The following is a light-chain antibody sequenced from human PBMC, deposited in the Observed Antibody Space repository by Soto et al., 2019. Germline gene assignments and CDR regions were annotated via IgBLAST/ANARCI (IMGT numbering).Light chain of an antibody. Sequence: EIVMTQSPATLSVSPGEKATRCWRASHRVSSYLAWYQQKSGQAPRLLIYDASNRATGIPASFCGSASGTDFALSISRVEPQDIAVYFCQQYGSSPGMCVQGTKVDIK. CDR3: QQYGSSPGM. CDR2: DAS. CDR1: HRVSSY. J-gene: IGKJ1*01. V-gene: IGKV3-20*01.